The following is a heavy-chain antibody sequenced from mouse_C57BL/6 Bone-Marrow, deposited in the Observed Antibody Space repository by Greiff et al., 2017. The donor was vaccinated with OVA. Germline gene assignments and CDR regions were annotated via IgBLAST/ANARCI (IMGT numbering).Heavy chain of an antibody. J-gene: IGHJ2*01. CDR3: TRAWYPYYFDY. CDR2: ISSGGDYI. V-gene: IGHV5-9-1*02. D-gene: IGHD2-1*01. Sequence: EVMLVESGEGLVKPGGSLKLSCAASGFTFSSYAMSWVRQTPEKRLEWVAYISSGGDYIYYADTVKGRFTISRDNARNTLYLQMSSLKSEDTAMYYCTRAWYPYYFDYWGQGTTLTVSS. CDR1: GFTFSSYA.